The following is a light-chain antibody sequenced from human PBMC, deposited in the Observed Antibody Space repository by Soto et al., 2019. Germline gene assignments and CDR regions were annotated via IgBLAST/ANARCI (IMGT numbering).Light chain of an antibody. V-gene: IGLV4-69*01. CDR3: QTWGTGIQV. CDR1: SGHSSYA. CDR2: LNSDGSH. J-gene: IGLJ2*01. Sequence: QLVLTQSPSASASLGASVKLTCTPSSGHSSYAIAWHQQQPEQGPRYLMKLNSDGSHSKGDGIPDRFSGSSSGAERYFTISILQSEDEADYSCQTWGTGIQVVGGGTKLTVL.